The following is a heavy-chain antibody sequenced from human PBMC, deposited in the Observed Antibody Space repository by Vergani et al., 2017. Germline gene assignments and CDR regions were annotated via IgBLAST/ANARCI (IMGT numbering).Heavy chain of an antibody. CDR3: AKVDDLVVTQYYFDY. CDR1: GFTFSSYA. V-gene: IGHV3-23*01. CDR2: ISGSGGST. D-gene: IGHD3-22*01. J-gene: IGHJ4*02. Sequence: EVQLLESGGGLVQPGGSLRLSCAASGFTFSSYAMSWVRQAPGKGLEGVSAISGSGGSTYYADSVKGRFTISRDNSKNTLYLQMNSLRAEDTAVYYCAKVDDLVVTQYYFDYWGQGTLVTVSS.